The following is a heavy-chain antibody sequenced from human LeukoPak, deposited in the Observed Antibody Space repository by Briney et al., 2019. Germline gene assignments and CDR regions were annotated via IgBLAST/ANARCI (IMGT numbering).Heavy chain of an antibody. D-gene: IGHD2-15*01. Sequence: PGGSLRLSCVASGFTLSSYAVSWVRQAPGKGLQWVSSLGISGDYAWYADSVKGRFTISRDNSKNTLYLQMNSLRAEDTAVYYCAKDPRGGGYCSGGNCYGIDYWGQGTLVTVSS. J-gene: IGHJ4*02. CDR1: GFTLSSYA. V-gene: IGHV3-23*01. CDR3: AKDPRGGGYCSGGNCYGIDY. CDR2: LGISGDYA.